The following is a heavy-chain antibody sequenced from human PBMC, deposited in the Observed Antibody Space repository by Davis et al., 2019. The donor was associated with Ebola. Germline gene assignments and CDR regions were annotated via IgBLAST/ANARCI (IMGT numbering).Heavy chain of an antibody. V-gene: IGHV3-11*01. J-gene: IGHJ5*02. CDR1: GFTFSDYY. Sequence: GESLKISCAASGFTFSDYYMSWIRQAPGKGLEWVSYISSSGSTIYYADSVKGRFTISRDNAKNSLYLQMNTLRAEDTAVYYCARALAAVGFNWFDPWGQGTLVTASS. D-gene: IGHD6-13*01. CDR3: ARALAAVGFNWFDP. CDR2: ISSSGSTI.